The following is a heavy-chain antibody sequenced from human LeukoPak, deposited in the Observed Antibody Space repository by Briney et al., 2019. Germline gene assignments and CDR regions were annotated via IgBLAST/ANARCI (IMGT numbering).Heavy chain of an antibody. CDR2: INHSGST. J-gene: IGHJ4*02. D-gene: IGHD5-18*01. CDR3: ARVRLWSYYFDY. Sequence: SETLSLACAVYGGSFSGYYWSWIRQPPGKGLEWIGEINHSGSTNYNPSLKSRVTISVDTSKNQFSLKLSSVTAADTAVYYCARVRLWSYYFDYWGQGTLVTVSS. CDR1: GGSFSGYY. V-gene: IGHV4-34*01.